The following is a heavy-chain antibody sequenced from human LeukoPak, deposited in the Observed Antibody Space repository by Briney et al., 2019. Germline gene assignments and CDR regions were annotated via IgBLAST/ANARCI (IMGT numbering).Heavy chain of an antibody. D-gene: IGHD6-19*01. V-gene: IGHV1-69*06. Sequence: SVKVSCKASGGTFSSYAISWVRQAPGQGLEWMGGIIPSLGTANYAQKFKGRVTITADKSTSTAYMELSSLRSEDTAVYYCARDRIAVAGRKYYYYMDVWGKGTTVTISS. CDR3: ARDRIAVAGRKYYYYMDV. J-gene: IGHJ6*03. CDR2: IIPSLGTA. CDR1: GGTFSSYA.